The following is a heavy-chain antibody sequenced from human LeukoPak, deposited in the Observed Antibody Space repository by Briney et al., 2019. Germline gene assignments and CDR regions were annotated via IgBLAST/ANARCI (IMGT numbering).Heavy chain of an antibody. J-gene: IGHJ3*02. CDR2: IIPIFGTA. CDR1: GGTFSSYA. D-gene: IGHD1-1*01. Sequence: ASVKVSCKASGGTFSSYAISWVRQAPGQGLEWMGGIIPIFGTANYAQKFQGRVTITADESTSTAYMELSSLRSEDTAVYYCARGVTELEPGGTAFDIWGQGTMVTVSS. V-gene: IGHV1-69*13. CDR3: ARGVTELEPGGTAFDI.